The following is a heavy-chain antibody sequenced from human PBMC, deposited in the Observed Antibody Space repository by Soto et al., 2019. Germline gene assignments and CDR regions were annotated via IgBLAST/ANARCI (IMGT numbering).Heavy chain of an antibody. CDR3: AADSRQGRFLEWLSAFDI. CDR2: IVVGSGNT. V-gene: IGHV1-58*01. J-gene: IGHJ3*02. D-gene: IGHD3-3*01. Sequence: SVKVSCKASGFTFTSSAVQWVRQARGQRLEWIGWIVVGSGNTNYAQKFQERVTITRDMSTSTAYMELSSLRSEDTAVYYCAADSRQGRFLEWLSAFDIWGQGTIVTVSS. CDR1: GFTFTSSA.